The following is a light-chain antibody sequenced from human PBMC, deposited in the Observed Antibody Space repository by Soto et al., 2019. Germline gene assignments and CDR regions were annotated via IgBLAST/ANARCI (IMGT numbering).Light chain of an antibody. V-gene: IGKV3-20*01. CDR3: QQYGSSPRT. CDR1: QSVSSSY. J-gene: IGKJ1*01. CDR2: GAS. Sequence: EIVLTQSPGTLSLSPGERATLSCRASQSVSSSYLAWYQQKPGQAPRHLIYGASSRATGIPDRFSGSGSGTDFTLSISRLEPEDSAVYYWQQYGSSPRTFGQGTKVEIK.